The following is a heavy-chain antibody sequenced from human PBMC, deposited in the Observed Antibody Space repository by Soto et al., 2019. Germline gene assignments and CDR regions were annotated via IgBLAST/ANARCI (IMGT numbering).Heavy chain of an antibody. CDR1: GFTFSSYG. CDR2: IWYDGSNK. Sequence: GGSLRLSCAASGFTFSSYGMHWVRQAPGKGLEWVAVIWYDGSNKYYADSVKGRFTISRDNSKNTLYLQMNSLRAEDTAVYYCARDKGWEDYGDYDTTYYYYGMDVWGQGTTVTVSS. J-gene: IGHJ6*02. CDR3: ARDKGWEDYGDYDTTYYYYGMDV. V-gene: IGHV3-33*01. D-gene: IGHD4-17*01.